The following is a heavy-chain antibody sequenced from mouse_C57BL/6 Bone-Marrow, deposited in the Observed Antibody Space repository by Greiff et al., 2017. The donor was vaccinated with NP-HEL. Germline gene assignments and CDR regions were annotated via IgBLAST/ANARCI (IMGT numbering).Heavy chain of an antibody. CDR3: ARSHYYSNSPYYAMDY. D-gene: IGHD2-5*01. J-gene: IGHJ4*01. CDR2: ILPSIGRT. Sequence: QVQLQQSGSELRSPGSSVKLSCKDFDSEVFPIAYMSWVRQKPGHGFECIGGILPSIGRTIYGEKFEDKATLDADTLSNTAYVELNSLTSEDSAIYYCARSHYYSNSPYYAMDYWGQGTSVTVSS. CDR1: DSEVFPIAY. V-gene: IGHV15-2*01.